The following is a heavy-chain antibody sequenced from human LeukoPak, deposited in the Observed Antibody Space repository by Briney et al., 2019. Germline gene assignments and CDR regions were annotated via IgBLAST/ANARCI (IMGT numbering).Heavy chain of an antibody. D-gene: IGHD5/OR15-5a*01. Sequence: ASVKVSCKASGYGFSDVYFNWVRQAPGQGLAWMGWINPHSGATNYAQSFQGRVSMDASIDTAYMELSRLTSDDTAVYYCATSSSVTRKRDPWGQGTLVTVSS. CDR2: INPHSGAT. CDR3: ATSSSVTRKRDP. CDR1: GYGFSDVY. V-gene: IGHV1-2*02. J-gene: IGHJ5*02.